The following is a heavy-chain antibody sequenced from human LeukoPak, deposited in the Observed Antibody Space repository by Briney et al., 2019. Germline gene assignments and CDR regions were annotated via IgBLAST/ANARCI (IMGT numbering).Heavy chain of an antibody. J-gene: IGHJ5*02. V-gene: IGHV4-59*08. Sequence: SETLSLTCTVSGGSISSYYWSWIRQPPGKGLEWIGYIYYTGTTKYNTSLKSRVTISVDTSKNQFSLKLSSVTAADTAVYYCARGDGSRRFDPWGQGTLVTVSS. CDR1: GGSISSYY. CDR2: IYYTGTT. CDR3: ARGDGSRRFDP. D-gene: IGHD5-24*01.